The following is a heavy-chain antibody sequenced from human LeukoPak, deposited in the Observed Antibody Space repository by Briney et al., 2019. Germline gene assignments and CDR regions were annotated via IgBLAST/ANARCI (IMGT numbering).Heavy chain of an antibody. CDR3: ARDKGPYWYFDL. CDR2: TYNSGST. J-gene: IGHJ2*01. V-gene: IGHV4-59*01. Sequence: PSETLSLTCAVSDGSISSYYWNWIRQPPGKGLEWIGNTYNSGSTDYNPSLKSRVTISVNLSKKQISLKLTSVTAADTALYYCARDKGPYWYFDLWGRGTLVTVSS. CDR1: DGSISSYY.